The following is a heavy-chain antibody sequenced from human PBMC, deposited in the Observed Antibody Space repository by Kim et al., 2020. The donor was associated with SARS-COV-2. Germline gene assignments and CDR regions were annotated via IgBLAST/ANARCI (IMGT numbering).Heavy chain of an antibody. J-gene: IGHJ4*02. Sequence: SETLSLTCAVYGGSFSGYYWSWIRQPPGKGLEWIGEINHSGSTNYNPSLKSRVTISVDTSKNQFSLKLSSVTAADTAVYYCARGPIAVADWGQGTLVTVS. CDR3: ARGPIAVAD. D-gene: IGHD6-19*01. CDR1: GGSFSGYY. CDR2: INHSGST. V-gene: IGHV4-34*01.